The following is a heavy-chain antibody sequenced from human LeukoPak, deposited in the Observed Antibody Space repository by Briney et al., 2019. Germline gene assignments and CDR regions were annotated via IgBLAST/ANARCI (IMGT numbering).Heavy chain of an antibody. D-gene: IGHD5-18*01. CDR1: GFTFSSYA. CDR2: ISGSGGST. CDR3: AKARKRGYSYGIDAFDI. V-gene: IGHV3-23*01. J-gene: IGHJ3*02. Sequence: GGSLRLSCAASGFTFSSYAMSWVRQAPGKGLEWVSAISGSGGSTYYADSVKGRFTISRDNSKNTLYLQMNSLRAEDTAVYYCAKARKRGYSYGIDAFDIWGQGTMVTVSP.